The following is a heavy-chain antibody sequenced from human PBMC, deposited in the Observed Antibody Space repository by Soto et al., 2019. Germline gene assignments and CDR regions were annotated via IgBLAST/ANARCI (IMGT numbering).Heavy chain of an antibody. CDR2: ISYDGSNK. J-gene: IGHJ4*02. V-gene: IGHV3-30-3*01. D-gene: IGHD1-26*01. Sequence: GGSLRLSCAASGFTFSSYAMHWVRQAPGKGLKWVAVISYDGSNKYYADSVKGRFTISRDNSKNTLYLQMNSLRAEDTAVYYCARGGSYYFDYWGQGTLVTVSS. CDR3: ARGGSYYFDY. CDR1: GFTFSSYA.